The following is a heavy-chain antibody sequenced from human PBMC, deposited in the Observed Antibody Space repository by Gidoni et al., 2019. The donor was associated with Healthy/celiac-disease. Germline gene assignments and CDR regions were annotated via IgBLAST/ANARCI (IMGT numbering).Heavy chain of an antibody. D-gene: IGHD3-10*01. CDR1: AGSVTSVRYY. V-gene: IGHV4-61*01. Sequence: QVQLQESGPGLVKPPETLSLTCTVSAGSVTSVRYYWSWIRQPPGKGLECIGYIYYSGSTNYNPSLKSRVTISVDTSKNQLSLKLSSVTAADTAVYYCARGLLRWFGEMPGGMDVWGQGTTVTVSS. J-gene: IGHJ6*02. CDR2: IYYSGST. CDR3: ARGLLRWFGEMPGGMDV.